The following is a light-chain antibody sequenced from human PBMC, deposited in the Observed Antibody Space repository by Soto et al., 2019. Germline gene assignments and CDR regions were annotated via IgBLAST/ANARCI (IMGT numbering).Light chain of an antibody. CDR3: QQSYSTPST. CDR2: AAT. Sequence: DIQMTQSPSSLSASVGDRVTITCRASQRISGHLNWYHQKPGKAPKLLIYAATSLQSGVPSRFSGSGSGTDFTLTISSLQPEDSATYYCQQSYSTPSTFGGGTKVEIK. CDR1: QRISGH. V-gene: IGKV1-39*01. J-gene: IGKJ4*01.